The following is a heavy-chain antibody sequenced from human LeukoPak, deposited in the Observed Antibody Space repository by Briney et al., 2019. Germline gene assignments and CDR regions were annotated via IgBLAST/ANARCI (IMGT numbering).Heavy chain of an antibody. CDR3: ARVVVAATDSDAFDI. J-gene: IGHJ3*02. CDR1: GFTFSSYW. V-gene: IGHV3-7*01. D-gene: IGHD2-15*01. Sequence: GGSLRLSCAASGFTFSSYWMSWVCQAPGKGLEWVANIKQDGSEKYYVDSVKGRFTISRDNAKNSLYLQMNSLRAEDTAVYYCARVVVAATDSDAFDIWGQGTMVTVSS. CDR2: IKQDGSEK.